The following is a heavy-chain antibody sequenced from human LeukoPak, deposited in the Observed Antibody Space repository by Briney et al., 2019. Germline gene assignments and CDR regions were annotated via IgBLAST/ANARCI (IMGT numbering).Heavy chain of an antibody. CDR2: IYYSET. V-gene: IGHV4-59*08. CDR1: GGSVSGYY. J-gene: IGHJ5*02. CDR3: ARRCNWLDP. Sequence: KPSETLSLTCTVSGGSVSGYYWTWVRQPPGKGLEWIGYIYYSETNYNPSLKSRVNISLDPSKNQLSLKLTSVTAADTAVYYCARRCNWLDPWGQGTLVTVSS.